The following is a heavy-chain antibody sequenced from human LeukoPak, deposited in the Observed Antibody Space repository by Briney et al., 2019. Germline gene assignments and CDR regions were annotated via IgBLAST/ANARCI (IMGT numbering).Heavy chain of an antibody. CDR3: ATSGDILTGYSLSS. Sequence: ASVKVSCKASGYTFTGYYMHWVRQAPGQGLEWMGLVDPEDGETIYAEKFQGRVTITADTSTDTAYMELSSLRSEDTAVYYCATSGDILTGYSLSSWGQGTLVTVSS. CDR2: VDPEDGET. D-gene: IGHD3-9*01. CDR1: GYTFTGYY. J-gene: IGHJ5*02. V-gene: IGHV1-69-2*01.